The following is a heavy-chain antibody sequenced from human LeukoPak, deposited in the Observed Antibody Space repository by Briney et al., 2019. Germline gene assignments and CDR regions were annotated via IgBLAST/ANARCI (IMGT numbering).Heavy chain of an antibody. V-gene: IGHV1-46*01. CDR2: ISPSGGST. CDR1: GYTFTRYY. CDR3: ARGHRSGGFDP. J-gene: IGHJ5*02. D-gene: IGHD3-10*01. Sequence: ASVKVSCKAFGYTFTRYYMHWVRQAPGQGPEWMGVISPSGGSTTYAQKFQGRVTLTRDMSTSTVYMELSSLRSEDTAVYYCARGHRSGGFDPWGQGTLVTVSS.